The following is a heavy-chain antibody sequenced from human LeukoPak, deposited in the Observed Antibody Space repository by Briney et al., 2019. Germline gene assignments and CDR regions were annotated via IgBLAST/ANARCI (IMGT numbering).Heavy chain of an antibody. CDR2: MWYDGSNK. Sequence: PGRSLRLSCAASGFTFSRNAMHWVRQAPGKGLEWVAVMWYDGSNKECADSVKGRFTISTDNSKNTLYLQMNSLRAEDTAVYYCAMHGSSAYYYYYMDVWGKGTTVIVSS. D-gene: IGHD3-10*01. CDR3: AMHGSSAYYYYYMDV. CDR1: GFTFSRNA. V-gene: IGHV3-33*01. J-gene: IGHJ6*03.